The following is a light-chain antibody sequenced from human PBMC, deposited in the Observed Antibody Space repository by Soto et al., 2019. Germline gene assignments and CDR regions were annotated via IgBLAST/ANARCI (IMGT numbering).Light chain of an antibody. V-gene: IGKV2-28*01. CDR1: QSLLHSHGYHY. CDR3: MQVLKSPIT. Sequence: DIVMTQSPLSLPITPGQPSSISFSSRQSLLHSHGYHYLDWYLQKPGQAPQLLIYLASNLASGVPDRFSGSGSGTDFTLKISRVEAEDVGVYYCMQVLKSPITFGQGTRLEIK. J-gene: IGKJ5*01. CDR2: LAS.